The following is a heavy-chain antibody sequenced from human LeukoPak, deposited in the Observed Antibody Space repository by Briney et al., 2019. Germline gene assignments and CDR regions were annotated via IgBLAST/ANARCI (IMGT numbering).Heavy chain of an antibody. D-gene: IGHD1-26*01. CDR1: GFTFSNYG. CDR2: ITGSGGTT. V-gene: IGHV3-23*01. Sequence: PGGTLRLSCAASGFTFSNYGMSWVRQAPRKGLEWVSAITGSGGTTYHADSMKGRFTISRDNSKNTLYLQMNSLRAEDTAVYYCAKDRVGAILYFDYWGLGTLVTVSS. CDR3: AKDRVGAILYFDY. J-gene: IGHJ4*02.